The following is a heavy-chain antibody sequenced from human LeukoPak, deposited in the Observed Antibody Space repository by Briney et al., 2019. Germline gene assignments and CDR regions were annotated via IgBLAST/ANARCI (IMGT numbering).Heavy chain of an antibody. D-gene: IGHD1-26*01. Sequence: SETLSLTCTVSGGAIGTYYWSWIRQTPGRGLEWIGYIYTSGGTNYNPSLKSRVTISVDTSRNQFSLKLSSVTAAGTAVYYCARQRIGSFFDSWGQGTLVTVSS. V-gene: IGHV4-4*09. CDR2: IYTSGGT. J-gene: IGHJ5*01. CDR1: GGAIGTYY. CDR3: ARQRIGSFFDS.